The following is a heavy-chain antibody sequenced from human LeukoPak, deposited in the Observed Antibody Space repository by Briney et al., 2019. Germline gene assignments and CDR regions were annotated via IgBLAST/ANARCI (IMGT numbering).Heavy chain of an antibody. J-gene: IGHJ4*02. Sequence: ASVKVSCKASGYTFTGYYMHWVRQAPGQGLEWMGWINPNSGGTNYAQKFQGWVTMTRDTSISTAYMELSRLRSVDTAVYYCARVLEGYSYGYDYWGQGTLVTVSS. D-gene: IGHD5-18*01. V-gene: IGHV1-2*04. CDR1: GYTFTGYY. CDR2: INPNSGGT. CDR3: ARVLEGYSYGYDY.